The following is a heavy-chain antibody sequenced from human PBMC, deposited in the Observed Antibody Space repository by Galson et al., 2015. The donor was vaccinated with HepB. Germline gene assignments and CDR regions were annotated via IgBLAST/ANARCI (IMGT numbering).Heavy chain of an antibody. CDR1: GFTFSSYA. CDR2: ISYDGSNK. Sequence: SLRLSCAASGFTFSSYAMHWVRQAPGKGLEWVAVISYDGSNKYYADSVKGRFTISRDNSKNTLYLQMNSLRAEDTAVYYCAREAAAGTLLFDYWGQGTLVTVSS. V-gene: IGHV3-30-3*01. CDR3: AREAAAGTLLFDY. J-gene: IGHJ4*02. D-gene: IGHD6-13*01.